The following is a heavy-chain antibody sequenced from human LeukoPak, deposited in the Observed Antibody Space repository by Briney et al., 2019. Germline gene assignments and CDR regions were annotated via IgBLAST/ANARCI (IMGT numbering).Heavy chain of an antibody. CDR2: ISGSGRDT. CDR1: GFTFCNYG. D-gene: IGHD7-27*01. V-gene: IGHV3-23*01. J-gene: IGHJ4*02. CDR3: AKEMGTSQPFDY. Sequence: PGGSLRLSCAASGFTFCNYGFAWVRHAPRNGLEGVSAISGSGRDTYYADSVKGRFTISRDNSKNTLYLHMNSLRVEDTALYYCAKEMGTSQPFDYWGQGTLVTVSS.